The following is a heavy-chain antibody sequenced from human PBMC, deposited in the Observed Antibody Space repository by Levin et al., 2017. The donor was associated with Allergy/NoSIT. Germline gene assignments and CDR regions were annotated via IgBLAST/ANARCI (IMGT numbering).Heavy chain of an antibody. Sequence: PGGSLRLSCAASGFTFSSYSMNWVRQAPGKGLEWVSSISSSSSYIYYADSVKGRFTISRDNAKNSLYLQMNSLRAEDTAVYYCARGTRTIGAFDYWGQGTLVTVSS. CDR2: ISSSSSYI. CDR1: GFTFSSYS. J-gene: IGHJ4*02. D-gene: IGHD1-1*01. CDR3: ARGTRTIGAFDY. V-gene: IGHV3-21*01.